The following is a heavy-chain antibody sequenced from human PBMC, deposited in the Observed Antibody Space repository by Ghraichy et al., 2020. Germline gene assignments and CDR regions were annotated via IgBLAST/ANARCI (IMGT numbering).Heavy chain of an antibody. Sequence: GESLNISCAASGFTFSSYAMSWVRQAPGKGLEWVSAISGSGGSTYYADSVKGRFTISRDNSKNTLYLQMNSLRAEDTAVYYCAKTYGSGSLYFDYWGQGTLVTVPS. CDR2: ISGSGGST. D-gene: IGHD3-10*01. V-gene: IGHV3-23*01. CDR1: GFTFSSYA. J-gene: IGHJ4*02. CDR3: AKTYGSGSLYFDY.